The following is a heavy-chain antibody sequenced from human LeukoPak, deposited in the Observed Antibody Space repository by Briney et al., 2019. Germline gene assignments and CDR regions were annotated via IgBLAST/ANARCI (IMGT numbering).Heavy chain of an antibody. CDR3: ARGFSGYDWNRFDS. J-gene: IGHJ5*01. D-gene: IGHD5-12*01. CDR1: GGSISNFY. Sequence: SSETLSLTCSVSGGSISNFYWSWIRQPPGKGLEWIGYIYYTGSTNYNPSLKSRVTISEDTSKNQFSLKLSSVTAADTAVYYCARGFSGYDWNRFDSWGQGTLVTVSS. V-gene: IGHV4-59*01. CDR2: IYYTGST.